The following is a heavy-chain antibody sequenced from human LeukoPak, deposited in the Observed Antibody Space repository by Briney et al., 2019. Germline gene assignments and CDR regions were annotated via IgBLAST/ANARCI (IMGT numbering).Heavy chain of an antibody. D-gene: IGHD3-22*01. CDR2: INHSGST. CDR1: GFTFSSYW. CDR3: ARDYYDSSGYCSGPFDY. J-gene: IGHJ4*02. Sequence: GSLRLSCAASGFTFSSYWMSWIRQPPGKGLEWIGEINHSGSTNYNPSLKSRVTISVDTSKNQFSLKLSSVTAADTAVYYCARDYYDSSGYCSGPFDYWGQGTLVTVSS. V-gene: IGHV4-34*01.